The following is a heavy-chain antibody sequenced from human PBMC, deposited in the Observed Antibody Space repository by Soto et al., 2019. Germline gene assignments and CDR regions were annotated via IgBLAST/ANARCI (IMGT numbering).Heavy chain of an antibody. J-gene: IGHJ4*02. CDR2: ISRAADST. CDR3: ARVYSSASYFPDY. D-gene: IGHD3-22*01. Sequence: GESLKISCAASGFTFSAYAMGWVRQTPGKGLDWFSAISRAADSTYYADSVRGRFTISRDNSRNTVFLQMSSLGAEDTALYFCARVYSSASYFPDYWGQGTLVTVSS. V-gene: IGHV3-23*01. CDR1: GFTFSAYA.